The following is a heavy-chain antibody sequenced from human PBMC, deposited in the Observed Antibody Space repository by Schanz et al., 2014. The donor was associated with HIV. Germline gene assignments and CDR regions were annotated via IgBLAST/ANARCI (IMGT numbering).Heavy chain of an antibody. CDR3: ARVATSGFFDDY. CDR1: GFTFSDYY. Sequence: QVQLVESGGGVVQPGGSLRLSCAASGFTFSDYYMSWVRQAPGKGLEWVSYISGRGNTIYYADSVKGRFTISRDNAKNSLYLQMSSLRAEDTAVYYCARVATSGFFDDYWGQGTLATVSS. D-gene: IGHD1-1*01. CDR2: ISGRGNTI. J-gene: IGHJ4*02. V-gene: IGHV3-11*01.